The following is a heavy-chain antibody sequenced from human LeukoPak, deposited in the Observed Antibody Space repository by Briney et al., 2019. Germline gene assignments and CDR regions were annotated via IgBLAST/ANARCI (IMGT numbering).Heavy chain of an antibody. CDR1: GGSFSGYY. J-gene: IGHJ5*02. Sequence: SETLSLTCAVYGGSFSGYYWSWIRQPPGKGLEWIGEINHSGSTNYNPSLKSRVTISVDTSKNQFSLKLSSVTAADTAVYYCARATTYGSGMGWFDPWGQGTLVTVSS. V-gene: IGHV4-34*01. CDR2: INHSGST. CDR3: ARATTYGSGMGWFDP. D-gene: IGHD3-10*01.